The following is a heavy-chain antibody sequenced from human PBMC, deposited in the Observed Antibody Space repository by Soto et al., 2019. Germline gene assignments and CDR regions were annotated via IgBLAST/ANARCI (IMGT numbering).Heavy chain of an antibody. D-gene: IGHD5-12*01. CDR2: ISGSGGST. V-gene: IGHV3-23*01. CDR3: AKDTSRWLQYPSFDY. Sequence: GSLRLSCAASGFTFSSYAMSWVRQAPGKGLEWVSAISGSGGSTYYADSVKGRFTISRDNSKNTLYLQMNSLRAEDTAVYYCAKDTSRWLQYPSFDYWGQGTLVTVSS. J-gene: IGHJ4*02. CDR1: GFTFSSYA.